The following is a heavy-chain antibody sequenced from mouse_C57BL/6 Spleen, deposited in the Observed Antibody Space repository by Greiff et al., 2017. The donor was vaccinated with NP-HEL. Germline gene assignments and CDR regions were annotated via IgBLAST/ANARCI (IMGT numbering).Heavy chain of an antibody. J-gene: IGHJ2*01. V-gene: IGHV7-3*01. D-gene: IGHD2-4*01. Sequence: EVKLMESGGGLVQPGGSLSLSCAASGFTFTDYYMSWVRQPPGKALEWLGFIRNKANGYTTEYSASVKGRFTISRDNSQSILYLQMNALRAEDSATYYCARLYDYDGYYFDYWGQGTTLTVSS. CDR3: ARLYDYDGYYFDY. CDR1: GFTFTDYY. CDR2: IRNKANGYTT.